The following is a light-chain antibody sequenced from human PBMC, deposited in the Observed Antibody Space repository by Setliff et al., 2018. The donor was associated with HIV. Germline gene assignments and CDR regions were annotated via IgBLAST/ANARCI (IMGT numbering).Light chain of an antibody. CDR2: RNN. J-gene: IGLJ1*01. Sequence: QSVLTQPPSASGTPGQRVTISCSGSSSNIGSNSVNWYQQLPGTAPKLLIYRNNQRPSGVPDRFSGSKSGTSASLAISGLQAEDEADYYCAAWDDSLNVRVFGTGTKVTVL. CDR3: AAWDDSLNVRV. V-gene: IGLV1-44*01. CDR1: SSNIGSNS.